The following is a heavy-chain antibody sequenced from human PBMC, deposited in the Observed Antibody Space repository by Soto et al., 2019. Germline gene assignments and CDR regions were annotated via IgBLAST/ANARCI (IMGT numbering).Heavy chain of an antibody. D-gene: IGHD1-1*01. V-gene: IGHV5-10-1*01. J-gene: IGHJ6*01. CDR2: SDPSDHYT. CDR3: ARRRVGPSNTCNNHYGMYV. CDR1: GYSFTSYW. Sequence: GESLKISWKASGYSFTSYWTSLVRQIPGKGLEWMRTSDPSDHYTNYSRSFQGHVTLSADKSISTADRQWSSLKASDTEIYSCARRRVGPSNTCNNHYGMYVWRQESTVSVSS.